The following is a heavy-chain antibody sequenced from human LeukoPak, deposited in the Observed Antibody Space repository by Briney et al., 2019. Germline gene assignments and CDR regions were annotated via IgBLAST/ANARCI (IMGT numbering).Heavy chain of an antibody. Sequence: GGSLRLSCAASGYTFSSYGMHWVRQAPGKGLEWVAVIWYDGSNKYYADSVKGRFTISRDNSKNTLYLQMNSLRAEDTAVYYCARGALLRYYFDYWGQGTLVTVSS. CDR1: GYTFSSYG. V-gene: IGHV3-33*01. J-gene: IGHJ4*02. D-gene: IGHD3-10*01. CDR3: ARGALLRYYFDY. CDR2: IWYDGSNK.